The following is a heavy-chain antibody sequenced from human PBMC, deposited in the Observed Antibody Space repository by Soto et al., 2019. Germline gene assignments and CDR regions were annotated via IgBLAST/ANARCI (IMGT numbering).Heavy chain of an antibody. V-gene: IGHV5-51*01. J-gene: IGHJ5*01. CDR3: ARSGDSSPYWFDS. CDR2: IYPGDSDT. D-gene: IGHD3-22*01. Sequence: GESLKISCKGSGYNFLTYWIGWVRQMPGKGLEWMAIIYPGDSDTRYSPSFQGQVTISADKSFTTAFLKWTSPKASDTAMYYCARSGDSSPYWFDSWGQGTQVTVSS. CDR1: GYNFLTYW.